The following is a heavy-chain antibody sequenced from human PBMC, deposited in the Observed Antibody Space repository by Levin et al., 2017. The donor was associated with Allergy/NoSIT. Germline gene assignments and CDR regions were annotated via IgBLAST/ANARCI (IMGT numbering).Heavy chain of an antibody. D-gene: IGHD3-10*01. CDR3: AHSQRVTMVRGVKWTPGSGMDV. CDR2: IYWDDDK. J-gene: IGHJ6*02. Sequence: SGPTLVKPTQTLTLTCTFSGFSLSPSGVGVGWIRQPPGKALEWLALIYWDDDKRYSPSLKSRLTITKDTSKNQVVLTMTNMDPVDTATYYCAHSQRVTMVRGVKWTPGSGMDVWGQGTTVAVSS. V-gene: IGHV2-5*02. CDR1: GFSLSPSGVG.